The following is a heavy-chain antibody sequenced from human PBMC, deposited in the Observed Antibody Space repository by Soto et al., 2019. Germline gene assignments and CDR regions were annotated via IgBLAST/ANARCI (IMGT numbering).Heavy chain of an antibody. CDR1: GGSISHYY. Sequence: QVQLQESGPGLVKPSETLSLTCTVSGGSISHYYWSWTRQPPGKGLEWIGYIYSFGSTNYNASLESRVSMSVDTSKNQVSLKLTSVTAADTAVYFCARHRSTVSLLDYWGLGTLVTVSS. J-gene: IGHJ4*02. CDR2: IYSFGST. D-gene: IGHD2-2*01. V-gene: IGHV4-59*08. CDR3: ARHRSTVSLLDY.